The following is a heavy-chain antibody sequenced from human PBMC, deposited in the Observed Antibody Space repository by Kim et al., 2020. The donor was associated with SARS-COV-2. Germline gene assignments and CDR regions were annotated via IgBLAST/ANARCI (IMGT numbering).Heavy chain of an antibody. J-gene: IGHJ5*02. Sequence: NYAQKCQGRVTITADESTSTAYMELSSLRSEDTAVYYCARGGLSDTFDPWGQGTLVTVSS. V-gene: IGHV1-69*01. CDR3: ARGGLSDTFDP. D-gene: IGHD5-18*01.